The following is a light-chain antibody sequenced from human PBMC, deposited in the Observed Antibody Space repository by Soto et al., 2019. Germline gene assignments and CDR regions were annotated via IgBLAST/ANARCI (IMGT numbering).Light chain of an antibody. V-gene: IGKV1-39*01. CDR3: QQSYNAPRT. Sequence: DIQLSRSPDSLSASVGDRVTITCRASQTIRTFLNWYQQKSGKAPKVLIYSASTLQSGVPSRFSGSGSGTDFTLTINSLQPEGFATYYCQQSYNAPRTFGGGTKVDIK. CDR1: QTIRTF. CDR2: SAS. J-gene: IGKJ4*01.